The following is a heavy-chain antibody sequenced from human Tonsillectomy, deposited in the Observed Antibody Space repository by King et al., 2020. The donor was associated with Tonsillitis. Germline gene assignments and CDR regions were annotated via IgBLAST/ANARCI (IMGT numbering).Heavy chain of an antibody. CDR3: ERVNTDGMDV. Sequence: VQLVGSGGGLVKPGGYLRLSRAASGFTFRRYSMKWVRQAPGKGLEWVSSISSSSSYIYYADSVKGRLTISRDKTKNSLYLQMNSLRTEDTVVYYYERVNTDGMDVGGKGTTVTVSA. V-gene: IGHV3-21*01. D-gene: IGHD2-8*02. J-gene: IGHJ6*04. CDR2: ISSSSSYI. CDR1: GFTFRRYS.